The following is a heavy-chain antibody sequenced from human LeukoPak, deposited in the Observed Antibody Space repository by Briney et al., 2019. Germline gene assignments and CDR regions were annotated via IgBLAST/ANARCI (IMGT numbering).Heavy chain of an antibody. CDR3: TRARVSGVPNWFDP. Sequence: GGSLRLSCAASGFTLSDHYMDWVRQAPGKGLEWVGFIRSKAYGGTTEYAASVKGRFTISRDDSKSIAYLQMNSLKTEDTAVYYCTRARVSGVPNWFDPWGQGTLVTVSS. J-gene: IGHJ5*02. CDR1: GFTLSDHY. CDR2: IRSKAYGGTT. V-gene: IGHV3-49*04.